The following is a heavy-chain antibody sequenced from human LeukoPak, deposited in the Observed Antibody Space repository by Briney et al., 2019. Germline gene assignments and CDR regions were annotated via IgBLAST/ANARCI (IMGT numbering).Heavy chain of an antibody. CDR2: ISGSGGST. J-gene: IGHJ4*02. CDR1: GFTFSSYA. Sequence: GGCLRLSCTASGFTFSSYAMSRVRQAPGKGLEWVSAISGSGGSTYYADSVKGRFIISRDNSKNTLYLQMNSLRAEDTAVYYCAKADYGSGSFFDYWGQGTLVTVSS. V-gene: IGHV3-23*01. D-gene: IGHD3-10*01. CDR3: AKADYGSGSFFDY.